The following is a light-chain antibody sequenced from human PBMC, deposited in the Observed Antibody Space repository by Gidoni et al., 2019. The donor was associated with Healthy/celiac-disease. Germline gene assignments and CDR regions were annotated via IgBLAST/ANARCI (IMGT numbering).Light chain of an antibody. Sequence: DIQMTQPTSSLSASVGYRVTITCWASQGISNYLAWYQQKSGKVPKLLIYAASTLQSGVPSRFSGSGSGTDFTLTISSLQPEDVATYYCQKYNSALALTFGGGTKVEIK. V-gene: IGKV1-27*01. CDR2: AAS. CDR3: QKYNSALALT. J-gene: IGKJ4*01. CDR1: QGISNY.